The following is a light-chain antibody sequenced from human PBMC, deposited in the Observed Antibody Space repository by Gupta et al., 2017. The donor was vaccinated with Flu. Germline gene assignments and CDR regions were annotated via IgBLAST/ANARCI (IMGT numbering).Light chain of an antibody. Sequence: SYVLTQPPSVSVAPGQTAPLTCGGDNFGGKSVHWYRQQPGQAPALVVYDDFDRPSGIPERFSGSKSADTATLTISRVEAGDEADYYCQLWDSNSDHVIFGGGTKLTVL. CDR2: DDF. V-gene: IGLV3-21*02. CDR1: NFGGKS. CDR3: QLWDSNSDHVI. J-gene: IGLJ2*01.